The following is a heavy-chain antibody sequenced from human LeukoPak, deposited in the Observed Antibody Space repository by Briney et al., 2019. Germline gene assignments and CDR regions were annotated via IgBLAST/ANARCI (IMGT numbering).Heavy chain of an antibody. CDR1: GFTFSNYA. CDR2: ITGSGTNT. D-gene: IGHD3-9*01. J-gene: IGHJ4*02. Sequence: GGSLGLSCVASGFTFSNYAMSWVRQAPGKGLEWVSAITGSGTNTYYADSLKGRFTISRDNSKNTVFLQMNSLRHEDTAIYYCVIWGDYDVLTGYYVPDYWGQGTLVTVSS. V-gene: IGHV3-23*01. CDR3: VIWGDYDVLTGYYVPDY.